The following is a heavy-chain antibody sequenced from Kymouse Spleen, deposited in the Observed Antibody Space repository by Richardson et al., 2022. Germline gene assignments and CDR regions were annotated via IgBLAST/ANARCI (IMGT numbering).Heavy chain of an antibody. CDR1: GFTFDDYA. J-gene: IGHJ6*02. D-gene: IGHD3-9*01. Sequence: EVQLVESGGGLVQPGRSLRLSCAASGFTFDDYAMHWVRQAPGKGLEWVSGISWNSGSIGYADSVKGRFTISRDNAKNSLYLQMNSLRAEDTALYYCAKDISTGYSSYGMDVWGQGTTVTVSS. CDR2: ISWNSGSI. CDR3: AKDISTGYSSYGMDV. V-gene: IGHV3-9*01.